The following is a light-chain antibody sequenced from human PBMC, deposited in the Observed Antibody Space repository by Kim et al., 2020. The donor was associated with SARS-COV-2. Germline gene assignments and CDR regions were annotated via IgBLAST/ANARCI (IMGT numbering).Light chain of an antibody. CDR1: HNINSN. Sequence: EIVMTQSPGTLSVSPGERATLSCRASHNINSNLAWYQQKPAQPPRLLIHGASTRATGVPARFSGSGSGTEFTLTISSLQSEDFAVYYCQQYYSRGFYTFGPGTKLEI. V-gene: IGKV3-15*01. CDR3: QQYYSRGFYT. J-gene: IGKJ2*01. CDR2: GAS.